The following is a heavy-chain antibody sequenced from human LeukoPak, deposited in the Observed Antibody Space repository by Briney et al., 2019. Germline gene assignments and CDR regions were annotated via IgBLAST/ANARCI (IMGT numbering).Heavy chain of an antibody. V-gene: IGHV1-18*01. CDR3: ARDQDYYYDSSGYSSFDY. Sequence: ASVKVSCKASGYTFTSYGISWVRQAPGQGLEWMGWISAYNGNTNYAQKLQGRVTTTTDTSTSTAYMELRSLRSDDTAVYYCARDQDYYYDSSGYSSFDYWGQGTLVTVSS. CDR2: ISAYNGNT. CDR1: GYTFTSYG. D-gene: IGHD3-22*01. J-gene: IGHJ4*02.